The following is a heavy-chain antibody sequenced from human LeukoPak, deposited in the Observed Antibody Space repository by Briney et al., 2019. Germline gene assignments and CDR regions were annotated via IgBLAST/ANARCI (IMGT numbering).Heavy chain of an antibody. J-gene: IGHJ4*02. CDR1: GYTFTSYY. CDR2: INPSGGST. CDR3: ARDIVVVVAAAAEWAFDY. D-gene: IGHD2-15*01. V-gene: IGHV1-46*01. Sequence: GASVKVSCKASGYTFTSYYMHWVRQVPGQGLEWMGIINPSGGSTSYAQKFQGRVTMTRDTSTSTVYMELSSLRSEDTAVYYCARDIVVVVAAAAEWAFDYWGQGTLVTVSS.